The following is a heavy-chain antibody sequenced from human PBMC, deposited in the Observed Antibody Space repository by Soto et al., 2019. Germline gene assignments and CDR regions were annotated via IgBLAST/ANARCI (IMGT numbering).Heavy chain of an antibody. Sequence: GGSLRLSCAASGFTFDDYTMHWVRQAPGKGLEWVSLISWDGGSTYYADSVKGRFTISRDNSKNSLYLQMNSLRIEDTALYYCAKDILAGGYLEDNYYYGMDVWGQGTTVTVSS. CDR1: GFTFDDYT. CDR3: AKDILAGGYLEDNYYYGMDV. J-gene: IGHJ6*02. D-gene: IGHD5-12*01. CDR2: ISWDGGST. V-gene: IGHV3-43*01.